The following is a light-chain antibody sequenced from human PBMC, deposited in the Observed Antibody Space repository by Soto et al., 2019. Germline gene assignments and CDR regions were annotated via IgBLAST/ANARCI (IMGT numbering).Light chain of an antibody. CDR2: DVS. Sequence: QSALTQPASVSGSPGQSITISCTGTSSDVGGYNYVSWYQQHPGKAPKLMIYDVSNRPSGVSSRFSGSKSGTTASLSIAGRQHEDEADYYCSSYTIRSTGVFGGGTKLTVL. CDR3: SSYTIRSTGV. CDR1: SSDVGGYNY. J-gene: IGLJ2*01. V-gene: IGLV2-14*01.